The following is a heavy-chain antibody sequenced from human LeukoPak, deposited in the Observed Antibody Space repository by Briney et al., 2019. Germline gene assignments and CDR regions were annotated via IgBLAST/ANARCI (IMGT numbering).Heavy chain of an antibody. CDR3: AISIGYPGYFDY. V-gene: IGHV3-53*01. D-gene: IGHD6-13*01. Sequence: GGSLRLFCAASGFTVSSNYMSWVRQAPGKGLEWVSVIYSGGSTYYADSVKGRFTISRDNSKNTLYLQMNSLRAEDTAVYYCAISIGYPGYFDYWGQGTLVTVSS. J-gene: IGHJ4*02. CDR2: IYSGGST. CDR1: GFTVSSNY.